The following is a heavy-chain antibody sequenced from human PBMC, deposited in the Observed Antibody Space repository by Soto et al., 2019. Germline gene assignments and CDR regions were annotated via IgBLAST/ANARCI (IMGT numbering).Heavy chain of an antibody. J-gene: IGHJ4*02. Sequence: SVKVSCKASGGTFSSYAISWVRQAPGQGLEWMGGIIPIFGTANYAQKFQGRVTITADESTSTAYMELSSLRSEDTAVYYCARVMGPGYYFDYLGQGTLVTVSS. CDR3: ARVMGPGYYFDY. D-gene: IGHD2-8*01. V-gene: IGHV1-69*13. CDR1: GGTFSSYA. CDR2: IIPIFGTA.